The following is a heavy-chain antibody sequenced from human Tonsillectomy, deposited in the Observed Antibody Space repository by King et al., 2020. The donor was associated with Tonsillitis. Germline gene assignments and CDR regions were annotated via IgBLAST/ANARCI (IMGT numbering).Heavy chain of an antibody. V-gene: IGHV4-39*07. D-gene: IGHD6-19*01. Sequence: QLQESGPGLVKPSETLSLTCTVSGGFISSSSYYWGWIRQPPGKGLEYIGSIYYSGTSYYNPSLKSRVSISGDTSKNQFSLKLSSVTAEDTAIYYCARQGTGWPSHGMDVWGQGTMVIVS. J-gene: IGHJ6*02. CDR2: IYYSGTS. CDR1: GGFISSSSYY. CDR3: ARQGTGWPSHGMDV.